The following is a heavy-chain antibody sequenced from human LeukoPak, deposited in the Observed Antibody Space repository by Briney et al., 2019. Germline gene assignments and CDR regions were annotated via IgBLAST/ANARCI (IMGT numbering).Heavy chain of an antibody. CDR3: ARVMYYDYVWGSYPLDY. CDR2: IKQDGSEK. CDR1: GYSFTSYW. V-gene: IGHV3-7*01. J-gene: IGHJ4*02. Sequence: GESLQISCKGSGYSFTSYWMSWVRRAPGKGLEWVATIKQDGSEKYYVDSVKGRFTISRDNAKNSLYLQMNSLRAEDTAVYYCARVMYYDYVWGSYPLDYWGQGTLVTVSS. D-gene: IGHD3-16*02.